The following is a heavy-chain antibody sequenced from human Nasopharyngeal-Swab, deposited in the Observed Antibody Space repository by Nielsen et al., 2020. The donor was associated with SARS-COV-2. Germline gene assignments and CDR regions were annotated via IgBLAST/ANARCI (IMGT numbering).Heavy chain of an antibody. D-gene: IGHD2/OR15-2a*01. V-gene: IGHV3-23*01. CDR3: AREGIDAFDI. J-gene: IGHJ3*02. CDR1: GFTFINYA. Sequence: GESLKISCAASGFTFINYAMTWVRQAPGKGLEWVSAISASGRNTYYADSVQGRFIISRDSSKNTLYLQMNSLRAEDTATYYCAREGIDAFDIWGQGTMVTVSS. CDR2: ISASGRNT.